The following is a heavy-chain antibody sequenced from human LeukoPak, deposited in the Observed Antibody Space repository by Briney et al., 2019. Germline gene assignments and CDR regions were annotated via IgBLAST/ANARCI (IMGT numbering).Heavy chain of an antibody. J-gene: IGHJ5*02. Sequence: SETLSLTCTVSGGPISSGDYYWRWIRQPPGKGLEWIGYMYYSGSTYYNPSLKSRVTISVYTSKNQFSLELSSVTAADTAVYYCARPYYYDSRIDPWGQGTLVTVSP. V-gene: IGHV4-30-4*01. D-gene: IGHD3-22*01. CDR2: MYYSGST. CDR3: ARPYYYDSRIDP. CDR1: GGPISSGDYY.